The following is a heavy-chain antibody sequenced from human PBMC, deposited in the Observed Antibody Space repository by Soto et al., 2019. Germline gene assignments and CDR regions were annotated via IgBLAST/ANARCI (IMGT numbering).Heavy chain of an antibody. D-gene: IGHD3-16*01. CDR1: GFTFRGSA. CDR2: IRSKANSYAT. J-gene: IGHJ4*02. V-gene: IGHV3-73*01. CDR3: TRLPELGIPGY. Sequence: GGSLRLSCAASGFTFRGSAMHWVRQAAGKGLEWVGRIRSKANSYATAYAASVKGRFTISRDDSKKTAYLQMNSLKTDDTAVYYCTRLPELGIPGYWGQGTLVTVSS.